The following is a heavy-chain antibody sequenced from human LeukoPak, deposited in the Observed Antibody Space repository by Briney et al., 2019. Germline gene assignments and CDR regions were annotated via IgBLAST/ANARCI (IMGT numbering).Heavy chain of an antibody. CDR2: IYYSGST. D-gene: IGHD6-13*01. Sequence: SETLSLTCTVSGGSISSSSYYWGWIRQPPGKGLEWIGSIYYSGSTYYNPSLKSRVTISVDTSKNQFSLKLSSVTAADTAVYYCARRQQLARPFDYWGQGTLVTVSS. J-gene: IGHJ4*02. V-gene: IGHV4-39*07. CDR3: ARRQQLARPFDY. CDR1: GGSISSSSYY.